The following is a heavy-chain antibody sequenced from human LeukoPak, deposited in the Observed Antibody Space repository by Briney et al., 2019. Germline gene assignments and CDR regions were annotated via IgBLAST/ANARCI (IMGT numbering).Heavy chain of an antibody. J-gene: IGHJ5*02. Sequence: SETLSLTCAVSGGSISSGGYSWSWIRQPPGKGLEWIGYIYHSGSTYYNPSLKSRVTISVDRSKNQFSLKLSSVTAADTAVYYRARSRYNWFDPWGQGTLVAVSS. CDR1: GGSISSGGYS. CDR2: IYHSGST. CDR3: ARSRYNWFDP. V-gene: IGHV4-30-2*01.